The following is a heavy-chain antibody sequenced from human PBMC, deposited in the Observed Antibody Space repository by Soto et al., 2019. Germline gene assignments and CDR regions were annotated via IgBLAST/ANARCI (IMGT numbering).Heavy chain of an antibody. J-gene: IGHJ6*02. CDR3: AKESNTVVTPDNYYGMDV. CDR1: GFSFSSYA. CDR2: ISGSGGST. D-gene: IGHD2-21*02. V-gene: IGHV3-23*01. Sequence: GSLRVSVAGAGFSFSSYAMSWVRQAPGRGLEWVSAISGSGGSTYYADSVKGRFTISRGNSKNTLYLQMNSLRDEDTAVYYCAKESNTVVTPDNYYGMDVWGQGTTVT.